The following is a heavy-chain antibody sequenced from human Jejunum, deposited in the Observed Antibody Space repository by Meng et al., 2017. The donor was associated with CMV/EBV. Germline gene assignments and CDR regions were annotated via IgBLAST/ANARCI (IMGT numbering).Heavy chain of an antibody. Sequence: RSYSLPWVRPAPGKGLEWVSSISGSSSNIYYADSVKGRFTISRDNAKNSLYLQMNSLRAEDTAVYYCARDAVFGVVTYYYGMDVWGQGTTVTVSS. D-gene: IGHD3-3*01. J-gene: IGHJ6*02. V-gene: IGHV3-21*01. CDR2: ISGSSSNI. CDR3: ARDAVFGVVTYYYGMDV. CDR1: RSYS.